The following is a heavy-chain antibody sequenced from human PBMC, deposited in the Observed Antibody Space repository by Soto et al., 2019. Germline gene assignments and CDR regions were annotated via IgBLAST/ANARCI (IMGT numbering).Heavy chain of an antibody. CDR3: ASLDYDILTGYWNFDY. CDR1: GGSISSYY. CDR2: IYYSGST. V-gene: IGHV4-59*08. J-gene: IGHJ4*02. D-gene: IGHD3-9*01. Sequence: QVQLQESGPGLVKPSETLSLTCTVSGGSISSYYWSWIRQPPGKGLEWIGYIYYSGSTNYNPSLKSRVTISVDTSKNQFSLKLSSVTAADTAVYYCASLDYDILTGYWNFDYWGQGTLVTVSS.